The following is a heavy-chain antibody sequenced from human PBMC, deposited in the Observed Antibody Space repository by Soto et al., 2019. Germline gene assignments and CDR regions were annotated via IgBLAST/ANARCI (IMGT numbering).Heavy chain of an antibody. CDR1: GGTFSSYA. CDR3: ARGGSIAPDNWFDP. Sequence: EASVKVSCKASGGTFSSYAISWVRQAPGQGLEWMGGIIPIFGTANYAQKFQGRVTITADESTSTAYMELSSLRSEDTAVYYCARGGSIAPDNWFDPWGQGTLVTVSS. J-gene: IGHJ5*02. V-gene: IGHV1-69*13. D-gene: IGHD6-6*01. CDR2: IIPIFGTA.